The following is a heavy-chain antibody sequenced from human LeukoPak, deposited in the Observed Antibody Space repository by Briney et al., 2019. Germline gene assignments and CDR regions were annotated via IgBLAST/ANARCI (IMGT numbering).Heavy chain of an antibody. Sequence: GTSVKVSCKASGYTFTSYDINWVRQATGQGLEWMGWMNPNSGNTGYAQKVQGRVTMTRNTSISTAYMELSSLRSEDTAVYYCAREGIAVAGTYGMDVWGQGTTVTVSS. J-gene: IGHJ6*02. CDR2: MNPNSGNT. D-gene: IGHD6-19*01. CDR3: AREGIAVAGTYGMDV. CDR1: GYTFTSYD. V-gene: IGHV1-8*01.